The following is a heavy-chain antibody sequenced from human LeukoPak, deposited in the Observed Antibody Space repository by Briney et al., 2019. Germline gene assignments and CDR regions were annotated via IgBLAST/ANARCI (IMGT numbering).Heavy chain of an antibody. CDR3: ARTSVGYMDV. Sequence: SETLSLTCAVYGGSFSGYYWSWIRQPPGKGLEWIGEINHSGSTNYNPSLKSRVTISVDTSKNQFSLKLSSVTAADTAVYYCARTSVGYMDVWGKGTTVTVSS. V-gene: IGHV4-34*01. CDR1: GGSFSGYY. D-gene: IGHD3-3*01. CDR2: INHSGST. J-gene: IGHJ6*03.